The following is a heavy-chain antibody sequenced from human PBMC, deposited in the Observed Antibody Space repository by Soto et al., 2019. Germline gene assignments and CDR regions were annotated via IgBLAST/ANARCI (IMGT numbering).Heavy chain of an antibody. CDR3: ASLPTRARDY. CDR2: IYYGGST. V-gene: IGHV4-39*01. CDR1: GGSISSSDYY. J-gene: IGHJ4*02. Sequence: PSETLSLTCSVSGGSISSSDYYWGWIRQPPGKGLEWIGSIYYGGSTYYKSSLKSRVTISADTSKNHFSLKLSSVTAADTAVYYCASLPTRARDYWGQGTLVTVSS.